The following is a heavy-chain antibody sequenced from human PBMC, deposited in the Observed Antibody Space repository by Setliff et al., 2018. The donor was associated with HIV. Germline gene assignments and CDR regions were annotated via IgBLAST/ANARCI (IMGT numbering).Heavy chain of an antibody. CDR3: ARWSCGRATCYDSPYNWFEP. CDR2: VSPYNGHT. J-gene: IGHJ5*02. CDR1: GYTFTNFG. V-gene: IGHV1-18*01. D-gene: IGHD2-2*01. Sequence: ASVKVSCKASGYTFTNFGVGWVRQAPGQGLEWMGWVSPYNGHTKYAQRFQGRVTMSTDTSTSTIYMELTSLRSDDTAVYYCARWSCGRATCYDSPYNWFEPWGQGPLVTVSS.